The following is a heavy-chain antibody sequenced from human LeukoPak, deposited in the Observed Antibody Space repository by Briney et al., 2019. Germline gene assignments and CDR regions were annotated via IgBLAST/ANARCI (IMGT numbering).Heavy chain of an antibody. CDR2: MNPNSGNT. CDR3: ARKLIFDP. CDR1: GYIFTNYD. Sequence: GASMKVSCKASGYIFTNYDINWVRQATGQGLEWMGWMNPNSGNTGYAQKFQGRITMTRNTSISTAYMELSSLTSDGTAVYYCARKLIFDPWGQGTLVTVSS. J-gene: IGHJ5*02. V-gene: IGHV1-8*01. D-gene: IGHD2-8*01.